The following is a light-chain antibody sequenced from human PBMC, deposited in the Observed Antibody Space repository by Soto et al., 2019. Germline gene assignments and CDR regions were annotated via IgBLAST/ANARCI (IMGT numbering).Light chain of an antibody. CDR2: DAP. V-gene: IGKV3-11*01. J-gene: IGKJ5*01. CDR1: QSVSSY. Sequence: EIVLTQSPATLSLSPGERATLSCRTSQSVSSYFAWYQQKPGRAPRLLIYDAPNRATGIPARFIGSGSGTDFTLTISSLEPEAFAVYYCQQRSNWPITFGQGTRLEIK. CDR3: QQRSNWPIT.